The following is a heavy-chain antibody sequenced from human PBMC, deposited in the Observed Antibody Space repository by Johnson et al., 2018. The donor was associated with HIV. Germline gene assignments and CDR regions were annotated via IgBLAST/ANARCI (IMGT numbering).Heavy chain of an antibody. V-gene: IGHV3-30-3*01. CDR2: ISYDGSNK. CDR3: ARGREGGNYQGGAFDI. Sequence: QVQLVESGGGVVQPGRSLRLSCAASGFTFSSYAMHWVRQAPGKGLEWVAIISYDGSNKYDADSVKGQFTISRDNSKNTLYLQMNSLRAEDTAVYYCARGREGGNYQGGAFDIWGQGTMVTVSS. D-gene: IGHD1-26*01. J-gene: IGHJ3*02. CDR1: GFTFSSYA.